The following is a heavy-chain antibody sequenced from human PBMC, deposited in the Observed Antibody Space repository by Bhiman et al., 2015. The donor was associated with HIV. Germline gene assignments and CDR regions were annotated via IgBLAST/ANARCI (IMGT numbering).Heavy chain of an antibody. CDR3: ARVCNYYDSSGYYHDDYYMDV. V-gene: IGHV3-48*03. CDR1: GFTFSSYE. CDR2: LSSGRDVV. Sequence: EVQLVESGGGLVQPGGSLKLSCAASGFTFSSYEMNWVRQAPGKGLEWIAYLSSGRDVVYYADSVKGRFTISRDNAKNSLYLQMNSLRADDTAVYFCARVCNYYDSSGYYHDDYYMDVWGEGTTVTVSS. J-gene: IGHJ6*03. D-gene: IGHD3-22*01.